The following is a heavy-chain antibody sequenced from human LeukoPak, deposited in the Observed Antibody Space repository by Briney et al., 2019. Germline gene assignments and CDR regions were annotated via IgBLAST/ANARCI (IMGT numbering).Heavy chain of an antibody. Sequence: PGRSLRLSCAASGFTFSSYGMHWVRQAPGKGLEWVSAISGSGGSTYYADSVKGRFTISRDNSKNTVYVQMNSLRAEDTGLYYCAKDRGVWGQGTLVTVSS. D-gene: IGHD3-10*01. CDR2: ISGSGGST. CDR1: GFTFSSYG. CDR3: AKDRGV. J-gene: IGHJ4*02. V-gene: IGHV3-23*01.